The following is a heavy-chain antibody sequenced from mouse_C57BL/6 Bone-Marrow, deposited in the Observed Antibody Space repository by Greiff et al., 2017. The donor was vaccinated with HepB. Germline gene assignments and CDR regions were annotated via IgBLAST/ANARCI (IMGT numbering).Heavy chain of an antibody. J-gene: IGHJ2*01. Sequence: LVESGAELVRPGASVKLSCTASGFNIKDDYMHWVKQRPEQGLEWIGWIDPENGDTEYASKFQGKATITADTSSNTAYLQLSSLTSEDTAVYYCTGRGLHFDYWGQGTTLTVSS. CDR1: GFNIKDDY. CDR3: TGRGLHFDY. V-gene: IGHV14-4*01. CDR2: IDPENGDT.